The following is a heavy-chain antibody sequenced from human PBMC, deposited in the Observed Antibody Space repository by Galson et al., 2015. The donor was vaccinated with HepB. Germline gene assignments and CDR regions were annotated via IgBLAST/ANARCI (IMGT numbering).Heavy chain of an antibody. D-gene: IGHD2-8*02. Sequence: QSGAEVKKPGTSVKVSCKASGYTFSSYSIAWVRQAPGQGLEWMGWISAYESSTKYAQKFQGRVTMTTETSTTTAYLELRSLRSDDTAVYYCARGALVAVVNANLNNWFDPWGQGTLVTVSS. CDR1: GYTFSSYS. J-gene: IGHJ5*02. CDR2: ISAYESST. V-gene: IGHV1-18*01. CDR3: ARGALVAVVNANLNNWFDP.